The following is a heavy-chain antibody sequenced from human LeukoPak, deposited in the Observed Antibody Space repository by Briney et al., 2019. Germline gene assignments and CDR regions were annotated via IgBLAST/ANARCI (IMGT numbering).Heavy chain of an antibody. CDR2: INHSGST. Sequence: SETLSLTCAVYGGSFSGYYWSWIRQPPGKGLEWIGEINHSGSTNYNPSLKSRVTISVDTSKNQFSLKLSSVTAADTAVYYCARAGKYYDFWSGYYQSTFFDYWGQGTLVTVSS. V-gene: IGHV4-34*01. CDR1: GGSFSGYY. D-gene: IGHD3-3*01. J-gene: IGHJ4*02. CDR3: ARAGKYYDFWSGYYQSTFFDY.